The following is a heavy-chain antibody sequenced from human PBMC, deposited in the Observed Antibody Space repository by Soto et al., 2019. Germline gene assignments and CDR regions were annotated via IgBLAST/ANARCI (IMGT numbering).Heavy chain of an antibody. Sequence: QVQLVESGGGLVKPGGSLRLSCAASGFTFSDYYMSWIRQAPGKGLEWVSYISSSSSYTNYADSVKGRFTISRDNAKNSLYLQMNGLRAEDTSVYYGVSEGAGVWVSYRSQYYFDYWGQGTLVTVSS. CDR1: GFTFSDYY. J-gene: IGHJ4*02. D-gene: IGHD3-16*01. CDR2: ISSSSSYT. V-gene: IGHV3-11*06. CDR3: VSEGAGVWVSYRSQYYFDY.